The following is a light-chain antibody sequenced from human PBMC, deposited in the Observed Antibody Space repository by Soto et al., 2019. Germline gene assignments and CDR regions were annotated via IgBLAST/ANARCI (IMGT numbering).Light chain of an antibody. CDR2: GAY. CDR3: HQYDHWPQT. CDR1: QSVRSY. J-gene: IGKJ1*01. Sequence: EIVMTQSPATLSVSAGERATLSCGASQSVRSYLAWYQQKPGQAPRLLIHGAYTRAPGIPARFSGSGSGTDFTLTISSLQSEDFAVYYCHQYDHWPQTFGQGTKVDIK. V-gene: IGKV3-15*01.